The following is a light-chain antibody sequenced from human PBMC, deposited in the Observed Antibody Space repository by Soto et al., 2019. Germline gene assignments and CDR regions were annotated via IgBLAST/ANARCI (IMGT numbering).Light chain of an antibody. J-gene: IGLJ2*01. CDR3: SSSAGSNNLV. CDR1: SSDVGGYNY. CDR2: EVS. Sequence: QSALTQPPSASGSPGQSVTISCTGTSSDVGGYNYVSWYQQHPGKAPKLMIYEVSKRPSGVPDRFSGSKSGNTASLTVSGLQADDEEDYYCSSSAGSNNLVFGGGTKLTVL. V-gene: IGLV2-8*01.